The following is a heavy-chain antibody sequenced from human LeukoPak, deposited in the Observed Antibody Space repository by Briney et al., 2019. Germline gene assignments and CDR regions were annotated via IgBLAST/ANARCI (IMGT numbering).Heavy chain of an antibody. J-gene: IGHJ6*03. D-gene: IGHD4-17*01. CDR2: IYYSGST. CDR3: ARDHRAYGDDLYYYYMDV. Sequence: XQTLSLTCTVSGGSISSGDYYWSWIRQPPGKGLEWIGYIYYSGSTYYNPSIKSRVTISVDTSKNQFSLKLSSVTAADTAVSDCARDHRAYGDDLYYYYMDVWGKGTTVTVSS. CDR1: GGSISSGDYY. V-gene: IGHV4-30-4*01.